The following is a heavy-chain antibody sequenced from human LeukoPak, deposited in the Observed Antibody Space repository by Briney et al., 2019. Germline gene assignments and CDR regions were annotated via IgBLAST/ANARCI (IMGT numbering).Heavy chain of an antibody. Sequence: ASVKVSCKASGYTFTSYGISWARQAPGQGLEWMGWISAYNGNTNYAQKLQGRVTMTTDTSTSTAYMGLRSLRSGDTAVYYCARDAGLYYDFWSGHPDYWGQGTLVTVSS. D-gene: IGHD3-3*01. V-gene: IGHV1-18*01. CDR2: ISAYNGNT. J-gene: IGHJ4*02. CDR1: GYTFTSYG. CDR3: ARDAGLYYDFWSGHPDY.